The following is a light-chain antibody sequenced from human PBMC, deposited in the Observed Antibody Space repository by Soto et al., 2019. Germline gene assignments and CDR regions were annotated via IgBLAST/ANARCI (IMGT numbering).Light chain of an antibody. CDR2: AAS. V-gene: IGKV3-15*01. J-gene: IGKJ5*01. CDR3: QQYNNWS. CDR1: QSVGSN. Sequence: ELVMTQSPATLSVSPGERGTLSCRASQSVGSNLAWYQQKPGQAPRLLIYAASTRATGIPARFSGRGSGTEFTLTISSLQSEDFAVYYCQQYNNWSFGQGTRLEIK.